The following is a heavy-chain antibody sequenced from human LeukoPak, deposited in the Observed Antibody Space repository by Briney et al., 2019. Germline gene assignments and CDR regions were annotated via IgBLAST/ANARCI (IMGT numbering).Heavy chain of an antibody. J-gene: IGHJ4*02. CDR3: ARVEDSSGYYFYFDY. CDR2: IIPIFGTA. D-gene: IGHD3-22*01. Sequence: GASVKVSCKASGGTFSSYAISWVRQAPGQGLEWMGGIIPIFGTANYAQKFQGRVTITADESTSTAYMELSSLRSEDTAVYYCARVEDSSGYYFYFDYWGQGTLVTVSS. CDR1: GGTFSSYA. V-gene: IGHV1-69*13.